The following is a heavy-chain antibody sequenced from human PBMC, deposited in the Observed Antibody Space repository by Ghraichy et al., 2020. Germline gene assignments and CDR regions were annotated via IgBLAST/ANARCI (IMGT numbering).Heavy chain of an antibody. Sequence: GESLRLSCAASGFTFSTYWMSWVRQAPGKGLEWVANINQDGSEKFYVDSVKGRFTISRDNAKNSLYLQMNSLRAEDTAVYYCARGYDSTRYYFDYWGQGTLVTVSS. V-gene: IGHV3-7*04. CDR3: ARGYDSTRYYFDY. J-gene: IGHJ4*02. CDR2: INQDGSEK. CDR1: GFTFSTYW. D-gene: IGHD3-22*01.